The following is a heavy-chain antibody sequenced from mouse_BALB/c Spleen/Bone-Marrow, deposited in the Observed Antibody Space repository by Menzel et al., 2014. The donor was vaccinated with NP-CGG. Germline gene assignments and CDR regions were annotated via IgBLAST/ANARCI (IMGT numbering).Heavy chain of an antibody. CDR1: GYTFTGYW. D-gene: IGHD2-10*02. J-gene: IGHJ2*01. V-gene: IGHV1-61*01. Sequence: QVQLQQPGAEVVRPGASVKLSCKASGYTFTGYWMNWVKQRPGQGLEWIGMIDPSDSEIHYNPMFRDKATLIVDKSSSTAYMQLSSLTSDDSAVYYCVRKYGKGGDYWGQGTTLAVSS. CDR2: IDPSDSEI. CDR3: VRKYGKGGDY.